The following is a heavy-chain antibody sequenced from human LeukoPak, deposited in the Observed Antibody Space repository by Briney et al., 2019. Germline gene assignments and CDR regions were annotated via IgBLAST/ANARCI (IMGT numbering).Heavy chain of an antibody. D-gene: IGHD1-1*01. Sequence: AAVKVSFKTSGYTFSNYDITWVRQAPGQGGEWMGWISPYNGNINYAQNIHARVTMPTDTSTSTAYMELRSLRFEDTAVYYCARLISLTTPPYFYYDMDVWGQGTTVIVSS. J-gene: IGHJ6*02. CDR1: GYTFSNYD. CDR3: ARLISLTTPPYFYYDMDV. V-gene: IGHV1-18*01. CDR2: ISPYNGNI.